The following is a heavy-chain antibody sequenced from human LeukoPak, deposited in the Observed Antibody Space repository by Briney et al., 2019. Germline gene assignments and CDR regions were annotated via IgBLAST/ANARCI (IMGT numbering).Heavy chain of an antibody. CDR2: INPSGGGT. V-gene: IGHV1-46*01. Sequence: ASVKVSCKASGYTFTRYNMHWVRQAPGQGLERMGIINPSGGGTTYAHKFQGRVTMTRDTSTSTVYMELSSLRSEDTAVYYCAAGYSGSYYVYWGQGTLVTVSS. CDR3: AAGYSGSYYVY. CDR1: GYTFTRYN. J-gene: IGHJ4*02. D-gene: IGHD1-26*01.